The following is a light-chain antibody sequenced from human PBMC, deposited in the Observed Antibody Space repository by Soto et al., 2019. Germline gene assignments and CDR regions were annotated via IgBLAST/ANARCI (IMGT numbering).Light chain of an antibody. CDR3: ATWDDSLNVNWV. V-gene: IGLV1-44*01. J-gene: IGLJ3*02. CDR1: SSNIGSNT. CDR2: SDN. Sequence: QSVLTQPPSASGTPGQRVTISCSGSSSNIGSNTVNWYQQLPGTAPKLLIYSDNQRPSGVSDRFSGSKSGTSASLAISGLQSEDEADYYCATWDDSLNVNWVFGGGTKLTVL.